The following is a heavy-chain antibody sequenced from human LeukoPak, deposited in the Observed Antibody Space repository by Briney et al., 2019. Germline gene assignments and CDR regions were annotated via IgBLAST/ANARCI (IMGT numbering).Heavy chain of an antibody. V-gene: IGHV4-4*07. J-gene: IGHJ6*01. D-gene: IGHD2-15*01. CDR1: GTSINGYY. Sequence: SETLSLTCIVSGTSINGYYWSRFRQPAGRGLEWIGRLYASGNSNYASGTTHSNASLKSRLTMSLDTSKNQVSLKLSSVTAADTAVYYCAREAKPANAAGLDVWGQGTTVTVSS. CDR2: LYASGNS. CDR3: AREAKPANAAGLDV.